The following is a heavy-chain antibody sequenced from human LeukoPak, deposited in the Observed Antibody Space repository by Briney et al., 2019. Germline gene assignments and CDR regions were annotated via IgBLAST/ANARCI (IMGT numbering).Heavy chain of an antibody. CDR2: IYSDGTT. D-gene: IGHD1-26*01. Sequence: GGSLRLSCAAPGFTVSSNYMIWVRQASGKGLECVSVIYSDGTTYYADSVKGRFTISRDNAKNSLYLQMNSLRTEDNALYYCAKDEIRGGATPFDYWGQGTLVTVSS. CDR3: AKDEIRGGATPFDY. V-gene: IGHV3-53*05. CDR1: GFTVSSNY. J-gene: IGHJ4*02.